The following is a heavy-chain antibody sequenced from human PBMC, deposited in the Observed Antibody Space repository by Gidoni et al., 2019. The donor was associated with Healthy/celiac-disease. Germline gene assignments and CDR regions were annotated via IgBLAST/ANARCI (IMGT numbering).Heavy chain of an antibody. J-gene: IGHJ4*02. CDR3: ASGPPVAGTGRSDY. D-gene: IGHD6-19*01. V-gene: IGHV4-31*03. Sequence: QVQLQESGPGLVKPSQTLSLTCTFSGGSISSGGYYCSWIRQHPGKGLEWIGYIYYSGSTYYNPSLKSRVTISVDTSKNQFSLKLSSVTAADTAVYYCASGPPVAGTGRSDYWGQGTLVTVSS. CDR2: IYYSGST. CDR1: GGSISSGGYY.